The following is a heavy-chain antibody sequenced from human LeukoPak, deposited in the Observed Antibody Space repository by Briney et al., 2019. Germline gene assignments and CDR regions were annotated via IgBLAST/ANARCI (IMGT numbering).Heavy chain of an antibody. V-gene: IGHV1-8*01. CDR3: ARGDDHGDYFDY. CDR2: MNPNSGNT. Sequence: ASVKVSCKASGYTFTSYDINWVRQATGQGLEWMGWMNPNSGNTGYAQKFQGRVTMTRQTSISTVYMELYSLRSEDTAVYYCARGDDHGDYFDYWGQGTLVTVSS. J-gene: IGHJ4*02. D-gene: IGHD4-17*01. CDR1: GYTFTSYD.